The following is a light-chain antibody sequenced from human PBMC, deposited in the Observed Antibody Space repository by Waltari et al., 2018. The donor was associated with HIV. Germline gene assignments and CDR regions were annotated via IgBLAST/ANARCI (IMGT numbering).Light chain of an antibody. CDR2: GDN. V-gene: IGLV3-19*01. CDR1: SIRTYY. Sequence: SSELTQDPAVSVALGQTVRITCQGPSIRTYYASWYQQKPGQAPLLVVYGDNKRPSGIPDRFSGSSSGNTASLTITGAQAEDEADYYCNSRDSSGHHLVFAAATTVTVL. J-gene: IGLJ1*01. CDR3: NSRDSSGHHLV.